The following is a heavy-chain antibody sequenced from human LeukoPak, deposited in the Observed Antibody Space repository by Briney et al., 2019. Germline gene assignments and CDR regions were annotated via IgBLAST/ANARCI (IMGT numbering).Heavy chain of an antibody. J-gene: IGHJ4*02. Sequence: GGSLRLSCAASGFTFSIYGMHSVHQAPGKGLEWVAVIWNDGSNKYYADSVKGRFTISRDNSKHTLYLQMNSLRAEDTAVYSCARASGPFDYWGQGTLVTVSS. CDR1: GFTFSIYG. D-gene: IGHD3-10*01. CDR3: ARASGPFDY. CDR2: IWNDGSNK. V-gene: IGHV3-33*01.